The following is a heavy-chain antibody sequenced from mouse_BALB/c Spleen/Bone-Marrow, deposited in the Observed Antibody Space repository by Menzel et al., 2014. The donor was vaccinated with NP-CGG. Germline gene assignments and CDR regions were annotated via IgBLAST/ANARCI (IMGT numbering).Heavy chain of an antibody. Sequence: VQLQQPGAELARPGASVTMSCKASGYTFTTYTMHWVKQRPGQGLEWIGYINPSSGYTNYNQKFKDKATLTADKSSSTAYMQLSSLTSEDSAVYYCAYGNYGYAMDYWGQGTSVTVSS. CDR3: AYGNYGYAMDY. J-gene: IGHJ4*01. CDR2: INPSSGYT. D-gene: IGHD2-10*02. V-gene: IGHV1-4*01. CDR1: GYTFTTYT.